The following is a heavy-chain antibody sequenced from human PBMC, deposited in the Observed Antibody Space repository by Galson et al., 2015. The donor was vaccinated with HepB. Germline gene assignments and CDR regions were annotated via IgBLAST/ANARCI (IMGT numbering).Heavy chain of an antibody. Sequence: SVKVSCKASGYTFTSYGISWVRQAPGQGLEWMGWISAYNGNTNYAQKLQGRVTMTTDTSTSTAYMELRSLRSDDTAVYYCARDRRGLGGRSWYGEWGQGTLVTVSS. CDR2: ISAYNGNT. D-gene: IGHD6-13*01. CDR3: ARDRRGLGGRSWYGE. V-gene: IGHV1-18*01. CDR1: GYTFTSYG. J-gene: IGHJ4*02.